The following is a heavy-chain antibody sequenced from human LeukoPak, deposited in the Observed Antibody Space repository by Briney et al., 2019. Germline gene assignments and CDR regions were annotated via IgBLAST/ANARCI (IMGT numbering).Heavy chain of an antibody. J-gene: IGHJ5*02. CDR3: ARDREDYYDSSGYSFDH. D-gene: IGHD3-22*01. Sequence: SETLSLTCAVYGGSFSGYYWSWVRQPPGKGLEWIGEINHSGSTNYNPSLKSRVTISVDTSKNQFSLKLSSVTAADTAVYYCARDREDYYDSSGYSFDHWGQGTLVTVSS. CDR2: INHSGST. V-gene: IGHV4-34*01. CDR1: GGSFSGYY.